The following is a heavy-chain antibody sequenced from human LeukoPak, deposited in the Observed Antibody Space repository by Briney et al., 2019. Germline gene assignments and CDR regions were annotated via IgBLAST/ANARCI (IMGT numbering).Heavy chain of an antibody. CDR2: IKQHGSEG. Sequence: GGSLRLSCAASGFTFSNYWMSWVRQAPGKGLEWVANIKQHGSEGYYVDSVKGRFTIFRDNAKNSLYLQMSNLRVEYTGVYYCAGAPVMSEAGTVGYFDFWGRGPLYTVS. V-gene: IGHV3-7*01. J-gene: IGHJ4*02. CDR3: AGAPVMSEAGTVGYFDF. CDR1: GFTFSNYW. D-gene: IGHD6-13*01.